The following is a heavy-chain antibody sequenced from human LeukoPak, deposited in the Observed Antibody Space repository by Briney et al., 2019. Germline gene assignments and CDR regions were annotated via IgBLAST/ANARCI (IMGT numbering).Heavy chain of an antibody. J-gene: IGHJ4*02. CDR3: ARHESIFGVVMPQPFDY. V-gene: IGHV4-39*01. Sequence: PSETLSLTCTVSGGSISSSSYYWGWTRQPPGKGLEWIGSIYYSGSTYYNPSLKSRVTISVDTSKNQFSLKLSSVTAADTAVYYCARHESIFGVVMPQPFDYWGQGTLVTVSS. CDR1: GGSISSSSYY. CDR2: IYYSGST. D-gene: IGHD3-3*01.